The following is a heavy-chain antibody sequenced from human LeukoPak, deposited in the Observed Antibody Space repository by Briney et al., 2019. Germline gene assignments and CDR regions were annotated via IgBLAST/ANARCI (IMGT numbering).Heavy chain of an antibody. CDR2: IYHTGST. CDR3: ASLSVGAADY. V-gene: IGHV4-39*01. D-gene: IGHD1-26*01. Sequence: SETLSLTCIVSGGSISSSNHYWGWIRQPPGKGLEWIGSIYHTGSTYYNPSLKSRVTISVDTSKNQFSLKLSSVTAADTAMYYCASLSVGAADYWGQGTLVTVSS. J-gene: IGHJ4*02. CDR1: GGSISSSNHY.